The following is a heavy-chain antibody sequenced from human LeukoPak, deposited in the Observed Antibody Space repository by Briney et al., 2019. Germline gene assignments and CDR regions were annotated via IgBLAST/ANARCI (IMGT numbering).Heavy chain of an antibody. CDR2: INHRGST. J-gene: IGHJ5*02. D-gene: IGHD1-26*01. CDR3: ARVTTTRWFDP. Sequence: SETLSLTCAVYGGPFSNYFRSWIRQPPGKGLEWIGEINHRGSTNYNPSLKSRVTISVDTSKNQFSLKLSSVTAADTAVYYCARVTTTRWFDPWGQGTLVTVSS. CDR1: GGPFSNYF. V-gene: IGHV4-34*01.